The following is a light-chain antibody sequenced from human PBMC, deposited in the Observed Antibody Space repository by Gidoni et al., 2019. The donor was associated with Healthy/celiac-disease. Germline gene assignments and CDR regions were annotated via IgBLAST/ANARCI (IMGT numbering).Light chain of an antibody. CDR1: QSVSSY. CDR2: DAS. V-gene: IGKV3-11*01. CDR3: QQRSNWL. Sequence: EIVLTQSPATLSLSPGERATLSYRASQSVSSYLAWYQQKPGQAPRLLIYDASNRATGIPGRFSGSGSVTDFTLTISSLEPEDFAVYYCQQRSNWLFGPGTKVDIK. J-gene: IGKJ3*01.